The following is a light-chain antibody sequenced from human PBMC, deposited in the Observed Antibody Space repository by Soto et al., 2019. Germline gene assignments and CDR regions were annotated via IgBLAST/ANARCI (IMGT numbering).Light chain of an antibody. V-gene: IGKV1-6*01. CDR3: LQDINYPCT. CDR1: QGIGNA. Sequence: AIQMTQSPSSLSAYVRDRVTISCRASQGIGNALAWYQQKPGKPPKVLIYGASNLQSGVPPRFSGSGSGTDFNLAISSLQPEVPATCYCLQDINYPCTFGQGTKLEIK. J-gene: IGKJ1*01. CDR2: GAS.